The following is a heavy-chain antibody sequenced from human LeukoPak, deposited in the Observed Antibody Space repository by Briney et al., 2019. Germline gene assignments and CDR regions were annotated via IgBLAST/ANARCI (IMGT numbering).Heavy chain of an antibody. Sequence: ASVKVSCKASAYTFTSYDINWVRQATGQGLEWMGWMNPNSGNTGYAQKFQGRVTMTRNTSISTAYMELSSLRSEDTAVYYCARGGSSSWRRGTYYFDYWGQGTLVTVSS. V-gene: IGHV1-8*01. CDR2: MNPNSGNT. J-gene: IGHJ4*02. CDR1: AYTFTSYD. CDR3: ARGGSSSWRRGTYYFDY. D-gene: IGHD6-13*01.